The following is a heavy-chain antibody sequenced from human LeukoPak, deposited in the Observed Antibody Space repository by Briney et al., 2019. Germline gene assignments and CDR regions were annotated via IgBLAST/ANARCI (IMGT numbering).Heavy chain of an antibody. CDR1: AGSISSYY. D-gene: IGHD4-17*01. CDR2: IYYSGNT. CDR3: AGQPLYYDEYT. V-gene: IGHV4-59*08. Sequence: SETLSLTCTVSAGSISSYYWSWIRQTPGKRLEWIGYIYYSGNTKYNPSLKSRVTISLNTSKNHFSLRLSSVTAADTAVYYCAGQPLYYDEYTWGQGTLVRVSS. J-gene: IGHJ5*02.